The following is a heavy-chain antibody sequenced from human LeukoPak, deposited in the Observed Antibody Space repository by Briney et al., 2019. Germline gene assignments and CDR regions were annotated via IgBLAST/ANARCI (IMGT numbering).Heavy chain of an antibody. D-gene: IGHD6-13*01. V-gene: IGHV3-23*01. CDR2: ISSSGGST. J-gene: IGHJ4*02. CDR1: GFTFSKYA. CDR3: ARRIAAAAAPYYFDY. Sequence: GGSLRLSCAASGFTFSKYAMTWVRQAPGKGLEWVSGISSSGGSTYYVDSVKGRFTISRDNAKNTLYLQMNSLRAEDTAVYYCARRIAAAAAPYYFDYWGQGTLVTVSS.